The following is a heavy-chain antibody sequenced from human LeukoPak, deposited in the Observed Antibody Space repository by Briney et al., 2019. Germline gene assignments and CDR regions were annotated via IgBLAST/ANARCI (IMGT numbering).Heavy chain of an antibody. CDR1: GFTFSGYA. CDR2: ISYDGSNK. J-gene: IGHJ5*02. Sequence: GRSLRLSCAASGFTFSGYAMHWVRQAPGKGLEWVAVISYDGSNKYYADSVKGRFTISRDNSKNTLYLQMNSLRAEDTAVYYCARDLLYPYDSSGYSNWFDPWGQGTLVTVSS. V-gene: IGHV3-30-3*01. D-gene: IGHD3-22*01. CDR3: ARDLLYPYDSSGYSNWFDP.